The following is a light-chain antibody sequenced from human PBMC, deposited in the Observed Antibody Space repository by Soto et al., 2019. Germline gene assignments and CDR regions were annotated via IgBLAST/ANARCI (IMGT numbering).Light chain of an antibody. Sequence: DIQMTQSPSSLSASLGDRATITCRASQSITTYLNWYRQKPGKAPKLLIYAASSLQSGVPSRFSGSGSGTDFTLTSSSLQPEDFATYYCQQSYSTPRTFGQGTKVDIK. CDR3: QQSYSTPRT. CDR2: AAS. V-gene: IGKV1-39*01. J-gene: IGKJ1*01. CDR1: QSITTY.